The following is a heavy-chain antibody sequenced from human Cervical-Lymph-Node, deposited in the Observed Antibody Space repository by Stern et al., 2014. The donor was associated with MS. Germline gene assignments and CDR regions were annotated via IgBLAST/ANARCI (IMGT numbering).Heavy chain of an antibody. J-gene: IGHJ4*02. D-gene: IGHD2-2*02. CDR3: ARQGCATTSCHTIDS. V-gene: IGHV5-51*01. CDR1: GYSFTNSW. CDR2: IRPVDSET. Sequence: VQLVESGAEVKKPGQSLKISCKGSGYSFTNSWIGWVRQMPGKGLGLMGIIRPVDSETRYSPSFQGQVTISVDKSINTVYVQLASREASDTAMYYCARQGCATTSCHTIDSWGQGTLITVSS.